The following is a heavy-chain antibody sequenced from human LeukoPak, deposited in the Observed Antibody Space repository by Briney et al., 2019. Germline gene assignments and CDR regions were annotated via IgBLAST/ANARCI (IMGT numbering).Heavy chain of an antibody. J-gene: IGHJ5*02. CDR1: GGSISSSSYY. D-gene: IGHD3-10*01. CDR2: IYYSGST. V-gene: IGHV4-39*07. CDR3: ASSRIWYGSGSYYRGYYNWFDP. Sequence: SETLSLTCTVSGGSISSSSYYWGWDRQPPGKGLEWIGSIYYSGSTNYNPSLKSRVTISVDTSKNQFSLKLSSVTAADTAVYYCASSRIWYGSGSYYRGYYNWFDPWGQGTLVTVSS.